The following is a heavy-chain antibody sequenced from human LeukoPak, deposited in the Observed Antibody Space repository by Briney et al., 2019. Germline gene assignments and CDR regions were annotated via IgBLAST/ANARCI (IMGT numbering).Heavy chain of an antibody. CDR1: GGSISSYY. Sequence: SETLSLTCTVSGGSISSYYWSWIRHPPGKGLEWIGYIYYSGSTNYNPSLKSRVTISVDTSKNQFSLKLSSVTAADTAVYYCASTIFGVVTYYYGMDVWGQGTTVTVSS. CDR3: ASTIFGVVTYYYGMDV. V-gene: IGHV4-59*01. D-gene: IGHD3-3*01. CDR2: IYYSGST. J-gene: IGHJ6*02.